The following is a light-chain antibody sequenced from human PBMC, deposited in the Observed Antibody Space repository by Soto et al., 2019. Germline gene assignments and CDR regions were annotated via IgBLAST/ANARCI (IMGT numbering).Light chain of an antibody. V-gene: IGLV1-47*02. CDR1: SSNIGSNY. CDR2: TNN. CDR3: ASWDDSLSGWV. Sequence: QSVLTQPPSASGTPGQRVTISCSGSSSNIGSNYVYWYQQLPGTAPRLLIHTNNQRPSGVPDRFSGSKSGPSASLAISGLRSEDEADYYCASWDDSLSGWVFGGGTKVTVL. J-gene: IGLJ3*02.